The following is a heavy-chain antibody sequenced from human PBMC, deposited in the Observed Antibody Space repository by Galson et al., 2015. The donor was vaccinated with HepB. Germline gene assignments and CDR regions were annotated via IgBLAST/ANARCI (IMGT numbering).Heavy chain of an antibody. CDR2: ISYDGSNK. J-gene: IGHJ4*02. Sequence: SLRLSCAASGFTFSSYAMHWVRQAPGKGLEWVAVISYDGSNKYYADSVKGRFTISRDNSKNTLYLQMNSLRAEDTAVYYCARWGHYYGSGSYLIEDYWGQGTLVTVSS. CDR3: ARWGHYYGSGSYLIEDY. V-gene: IGHV3-30*04. D-gene: IGHD3-10*01. CDR1: GFTFSSYA.